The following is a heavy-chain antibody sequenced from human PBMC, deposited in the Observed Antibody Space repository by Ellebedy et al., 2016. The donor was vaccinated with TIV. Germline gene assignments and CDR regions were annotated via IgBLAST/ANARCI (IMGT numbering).Heavy chain of an antibody. CDR1: GGSISSGDYY. D-gene: IGHD1-14*01. CDR2: IYYSGST. Sequence: MPSETLSLTCTVSGGSISSGDYYWSWIRQPPGKGLEWIGYIYYSGSTYYNPSLKSRVTISVDTSKNQFSLKLSSVTAADTAVYYCAREVGEPASKYAYPNWFDPWGQGTLVTVSS. CDR3: AREVGEPASKYAYPNWFDP. J-gene: IGHJ5*02. V-gene: IGHV4-30-4*01.